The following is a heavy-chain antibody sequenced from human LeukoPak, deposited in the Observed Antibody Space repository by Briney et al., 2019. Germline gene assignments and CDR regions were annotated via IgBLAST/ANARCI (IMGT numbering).Heavy chain of an antibody. CDR3: AKDEGGYYDSSGYPTSPFDY. V-gene: IGHV3-23*01. D-gene: IGHD3-22*01. CDR1: GFTFSSYG. CDR2: ISGSGGST. J-gene: IGHJ4*02. Sequence: GGSLRLSCAASGFTFSSYGMSWVRQAPGKGLEWVSAISGSGGSTYYADSVKGRFTISRDNSKNTLYLRMNSLRAEDTAVYYCAKDEGGYYDSSGYPTSPFDYWGQGTLVTVSS.